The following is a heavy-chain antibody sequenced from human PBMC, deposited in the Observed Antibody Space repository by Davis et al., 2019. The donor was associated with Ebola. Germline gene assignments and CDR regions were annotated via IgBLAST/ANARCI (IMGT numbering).Heavy chain of an antibody. D-gene: IGHD3-9*01. V-gene: IGHV1-46*01. CDR1: GYTFTSYY. CDR3: AREEVGDVLRYFDWFGNGMDV. CDR2: INPSGGST. Sequence: ASVKVSCKASGYTFTSYYMHWVRQAPGQGLEWMGIINPSGGSTSYAQKFQGRVTMTRDTSTSTVYMELSSLRSEDTAVYYCAREEVGDVLRYFDWFGNGMDVWGKGTTVTVSS. J-gene: IGHJ6*04.